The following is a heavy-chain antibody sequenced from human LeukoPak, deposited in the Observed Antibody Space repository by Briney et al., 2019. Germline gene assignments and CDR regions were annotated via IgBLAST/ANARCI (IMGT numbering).Heavy chain of an antibody. CDR3: ARSRDGDYFDY. CDR2: IYPGDSDT. Sequence: GESLKISCKGSGYSFTSYWIGWVRQMPGTGLEWMGIIYPGDSDTRYSPPFQGQVTISADKSTSTAYLQWSSLKASDTAMYYCARSRDGDYFDYWGQGTLVTVSS. CDR1: GYSFTSYW. D-gene: IGHD5-24*01. J-gene: IGHJ4*02. V-gene: IGHV5-51*01.